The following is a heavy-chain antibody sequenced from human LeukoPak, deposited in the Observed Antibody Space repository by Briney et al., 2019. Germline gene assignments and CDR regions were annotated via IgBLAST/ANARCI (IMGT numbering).Heavy chain of an antibody. CDR1: GFTFSSYA. CDR3: AKDRXXXXXXXYXGY. J-gene: IGHJ4*02. CDR2: ISGSGGST. Sequence: GGSLRLSCAASGFTFSSYAMSWVRQAPGKGLEWVSAISGSGGSTYYADSVKGRFTISRDNSKNTLYLQMNSLRAEDTAVYYCAKDRXXXXXXXYXGYWXXGXLVTV. V-gene: IGHV3-23*01.